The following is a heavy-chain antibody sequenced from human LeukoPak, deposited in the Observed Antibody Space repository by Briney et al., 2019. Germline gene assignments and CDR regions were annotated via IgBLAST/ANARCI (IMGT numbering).Heavy chain of an antibody. V-gene: IGHV5-51*01. CDR1: GYSFTIYW. CDR3: AKYYYDSSGYYHWFDP. D-gene: IGHD3-22*01. Sequence: GESLKISCKGSGYSFTIYWIGWVRQMPGKGLEWMGIIYPGDSDTRYSPSFQGQVTISADKSISTAYLQWSSLKASDTAMYYCAKYYYDSSGYYHWFDPWGQGTLVTVSS. CDR2: IYPGDSDT. J-gene: IGHJ5*02.